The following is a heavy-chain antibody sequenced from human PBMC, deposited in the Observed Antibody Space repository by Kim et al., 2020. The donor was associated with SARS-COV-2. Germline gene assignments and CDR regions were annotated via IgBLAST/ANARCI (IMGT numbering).Heavy chain of an antibody. CDR3: TREERGAGSVSRYFDD. CDR1: GFTFSSYW. Sequence: GGSLRLSCVASGFTFSSYWMHWVRQVPGKGLVWVSRISSDGNTTAYAYSVKGRFTISRDNANTTLYLQMNMLRADDTAVYYCTREERGAGSVSRYFDDWGQGTLVTVSA. D-gene: IGHD1-1*01. V-gene: IGHV3-74*01. CDR2: ISSDGNTT. J-gene: IGHJ4*02.